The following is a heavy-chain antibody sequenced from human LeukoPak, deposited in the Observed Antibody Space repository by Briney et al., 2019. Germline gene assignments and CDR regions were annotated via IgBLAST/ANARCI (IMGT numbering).Heavy chain of an antibody. J-gene: IGHJ3*02. CDR2: INSDGSST. D-gene: IGHD5-18*01. Sequence: GGSLRLSCAASGFTFSNYWMHWVRQAPGKGLVWVSRINSDGSSTRYADSVKGRFTISRDNAKNSLYLQMNSLRAEDTAVYYCARDRVPYSCAFDIWGQGTMVTVSS. V-gene: IGHV3-74*01. CDR3: ARDRVPYSCAFDI. CDR1: GFTFSNYW.